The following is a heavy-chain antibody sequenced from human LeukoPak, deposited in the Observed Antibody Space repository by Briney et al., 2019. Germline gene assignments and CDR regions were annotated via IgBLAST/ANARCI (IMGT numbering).Heavy chain of an antibody. D-gene: IGHD1-26*01. J-gene: IGHJ6*02. CDR2: ISTSSSYI. CDR1: GFTVSSNY. Sequence: GGSLRLSCAASGFTVSSNYMSWVCQAPGKGLEWVSSISTSSSYIYYADSVKGRFTISRDNAKNSLYLQMNSLRAEDTAVYYCARKGEYYYDMDVWGQGTTVTVSS. V-gene: IGHV3-21*06. CDR3: ARKGEYYYDMDV.